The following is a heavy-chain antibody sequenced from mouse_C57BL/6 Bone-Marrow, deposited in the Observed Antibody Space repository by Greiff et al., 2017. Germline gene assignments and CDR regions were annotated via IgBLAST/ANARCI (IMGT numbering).Heavy chain of an antibody. CDR1: GYTFTSYD. Sequence: QVQLQQSGPELVKPGASVKLSCKASGYTFTSYDINWVKQRPGQGLEWIGRIYPSDGSTKYNEKFKGKATLTVDKSSSTAYMELHSLTSADSAVYFCARSGSYPLFDDWGQGTTLTVSS. CDR3: ARSGSYPLFDD. J-gene: IGHJ2*01. D-gene: IGHD6-1*01. CDR2: IYPSDGST. V-gene: IGHV1-85*01.